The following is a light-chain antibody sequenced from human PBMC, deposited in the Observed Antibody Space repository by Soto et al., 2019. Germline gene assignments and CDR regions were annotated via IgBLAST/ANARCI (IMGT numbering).Light chain of an antibody. V-gene: IGLV1-47*01. Sequence: QAVVSQPPSASGTPGQRVTIPCSGSSSNIGSHHVNWYQHLPGTAPKLLIYRSDQRPSGVPDRFTGSKSGTSAALAISGLRSEDDAVDYCAAWGDSLVFGGGTQLNFL. CDR1: SSNIGSHH. CDR3: AAWGDSLV. CDR2: RSD. J-gene: IGLJ2*01.